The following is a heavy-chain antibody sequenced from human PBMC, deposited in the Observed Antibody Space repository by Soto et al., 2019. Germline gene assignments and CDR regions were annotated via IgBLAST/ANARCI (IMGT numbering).Heavy chain of an antibody. CDR1: GGSISSGGYY. CDR2: IYDSGRT. V-gene: IGHV4-31*03. J-gene: IGHJ5*02. Sequence: QVQLQEAGPGVLKPSQTLSLTCTVSGGSISSGGYYWSWIRQHPGKGLEWIGYIYDSGRTYHNPSLKSRITISVDTSKNQFSLKLSPVTDTDTAVYYCARAGDVNWFDPWGQGTLVTVSS. CDR3: ARAGDVNWFDP. D-gene: IGHD2-21*02.